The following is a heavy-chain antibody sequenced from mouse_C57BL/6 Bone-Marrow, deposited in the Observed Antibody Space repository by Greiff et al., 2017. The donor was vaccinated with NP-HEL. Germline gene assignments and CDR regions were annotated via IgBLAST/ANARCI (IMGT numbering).Heavy chain of an antibody. V-gene: IGHV1-42*01. Sequence: VQLKESGPELVKPGASVKISCKASGYSFTGYYMNWVKQSPEKSLEWIGEINPSTGGTTYNQKFKAKATLTVDKSSSTAYMQLKSLTSEDSAVYYCARVGITYFDYWGQGTTLTVSS. CDR3: ARVGITYFDY. J-gene: IGHJ2*01. D-gene: IGHD2-4*01. CDR1: GYSFTGYY. CDR2: INPSTGGT.